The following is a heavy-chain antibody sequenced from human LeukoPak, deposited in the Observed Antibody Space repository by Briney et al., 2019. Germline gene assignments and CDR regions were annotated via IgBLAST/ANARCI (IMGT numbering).Heavy chain of an antibody. D-gene: IGHD2-2*01. CDR3: ATSSGYRTSWGAFDI. J-gene: IGHJ3*02. CDR2: MNPSSGYT. Sequence: ASVKVACKNSGYTFTAFFMHWVRQAPGPGLAWMGWMNPSSGYTYHAQKFQGRVSVTRDTSIGTAYMELSGLKPDDTALYHCATSSGYRTSWGAFDISGQGAMFTVSS. CDR1: GYTFTAFF. V-gene: IGHV1-2*02.